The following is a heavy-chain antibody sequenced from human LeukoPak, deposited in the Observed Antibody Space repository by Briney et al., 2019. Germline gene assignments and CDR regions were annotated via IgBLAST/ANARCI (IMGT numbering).Heavy chain of an antibody. D-gene: IGHD6-13*01. CDR1: GASISSYY. Sequence: SETLSLTCTVSGASISSYYWSWIRQPPGKGLEWIGYIYYSGSTKYNPSLKSRVTISVDTSKSQFSLKVSSVTAEDTAVYYCASGPYPAAGTDHQFDYWGQGTLVTVPS. J-gene: IGHJ4*02. V-gene: IGHV4-59*01. CDR3: ASGPYPAAGTDHQFDY. CDR2: IYYSGST.